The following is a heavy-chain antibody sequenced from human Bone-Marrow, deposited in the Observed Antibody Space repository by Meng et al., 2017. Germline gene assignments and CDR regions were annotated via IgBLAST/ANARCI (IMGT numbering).Heavy chain of an antibody. J-gene: IGHJ4*02. CDR1: GFTFSSYA. CDR2: ISYDGSNK. V-gene: IGHV3-30*11. CDR3: ARVVWGY. Sequence: QVQVVGSGGGVVQPGRYLRLSCAASGFTFSSYAMHWVRQAPGKGLEWVAVISYDGSNKYYADSVKGRFTISRDNSKNTLYLQMNSLRAEDTAVYYCARVVWGYWGQGTLVTVSS. D-gene: IGHD1-26*01.